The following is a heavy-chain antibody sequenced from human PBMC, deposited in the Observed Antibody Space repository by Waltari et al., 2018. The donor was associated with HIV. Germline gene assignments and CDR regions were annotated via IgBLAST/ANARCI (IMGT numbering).Heavy chain of an antibody. J-gene: IGHJ3*02. CDR1: GFIFSNSW. D-gene: IGHD3-16*02. Sequence: EVQLVESGGGLVQPGGSLRLSCAASGFIFSNSWLNWVRQATGKGVEWVANINQDGSEKYYVDSVKGRFTISRDNAKNSLYLQMNNLRAEDTAVYYCAGEMPTIIGDAFDIWGQGTMVTISS. V-gene: IGHV3-7*01. CDR3: AGEMPTIIGDAFDI. CDR2: INQDGSEK.